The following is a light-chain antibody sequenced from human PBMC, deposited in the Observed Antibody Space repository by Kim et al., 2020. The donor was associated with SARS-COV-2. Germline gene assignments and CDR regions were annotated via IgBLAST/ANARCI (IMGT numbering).Light chain of an antibody. V-gene: IGKV1-5*01. CDR1: QSISSW. Sequence: DIQMTQSPSTLSASVGDRVTITCRASQSISSWLAWYQQKPEKAPKLLIYDASTLESGVPSRFSGSGSGTDFTLTISSLQPDDFATYYCQQYNSRATRPFGQGTKVDIK. CDR2: DAS. CDR3: QQYNSRATRP. J-gene: IGKJ1*01.